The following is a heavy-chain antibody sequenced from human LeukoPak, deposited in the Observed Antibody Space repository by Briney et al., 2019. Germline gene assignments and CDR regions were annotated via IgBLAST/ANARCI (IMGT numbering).Heavy chain of an antibody. V-gene: IGHV1-18*04. Sequence: GASVKVSCKASGYTFTGYYMHWVRQAPGQGLEWMGWISAYNGNTNYAQKLQGRVTMTTDTSTSTAYMELRSLRSDDTAVYYCARGNLYGSGGYYKCWGQGTLVTVSS. CDR2: ISAYNGNT. J-gene: IGHJ4*02. CDR3: ARGNLYGSGGYYKC. D-gene: IGHD3-10*01. CDR1: GYTFTGYY.